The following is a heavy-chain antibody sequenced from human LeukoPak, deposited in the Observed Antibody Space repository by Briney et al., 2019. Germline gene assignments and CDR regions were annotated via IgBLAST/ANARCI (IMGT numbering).Heavy chain of an antibody. V-gene: IGHV3-11*06. CDR1: GFTFNANN. J-gene: IGHJ4*02. CDR3: ARGGAVAGRGYPFDY. Sequence: AGSLRLSCAASGFTFNANNMSWIRQAPGKGLEWVSYISSSSSYTNYADSVKGRFTISRDNAKNSLYLQMNSLRAEDTAVYYCARGGAVAGRGYPFDYWGQGTLVTVSS. D-gene: IGHD6-19*01. CDR2: ISSSSSYT.